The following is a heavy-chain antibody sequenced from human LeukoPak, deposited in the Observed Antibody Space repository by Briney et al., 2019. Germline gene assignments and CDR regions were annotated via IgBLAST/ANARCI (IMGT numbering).Heavy chain of an antibody. Sequence: GGSLRLSCAASGFTLSTYSINWVRQAPGKGLEWVSYISPSGTTIYYADSVKGRFTISRDNAKNSLYLQMNSLRAEDTAVYYCIVLAVAGTFGFDYWGQGTLVTVSS. CDR3: IVLAVAGTFGFDY. D-gene: IGHD6-19*01. J-gene: IGHJ4*02. CDR2: ISPSGTTI. CDR1: GFTLSTYS. V-gene: IGHV3-48*01.